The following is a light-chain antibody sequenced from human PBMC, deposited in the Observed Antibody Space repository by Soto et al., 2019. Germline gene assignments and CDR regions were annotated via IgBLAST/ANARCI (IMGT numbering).Light chain of an antibody. CDR3: SSYAGSNKSV. V-gene: IGLV2-8*02. CDR2: EVS. CDR1: SSDVGAYNY. Sequence: QSALTQPPSASRSLGQSVTISCTGTSSDVGAYNYVSWYQQHPGKAPKLMIYEVSKRPSGVPDRFSGSKSGNTASLTVSGLQAEDEADYYCSSYAGSNKSVFGTGTKVPS. J-gene: IGLJ1*01.